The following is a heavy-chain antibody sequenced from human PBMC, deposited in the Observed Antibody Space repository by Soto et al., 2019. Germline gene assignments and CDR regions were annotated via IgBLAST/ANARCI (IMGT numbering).Heavy chain of an antibody. J-gene: IGHJ4*02. CDR1: GFTFTNFA. D-gene: IGHD2-2*01. Sequence: GGSLRLSCAASGFTFTNFAMNWVRQAPGKGLEWVSVISGTGDTTYNADSVKGRFTISRDNSMNTAFLQMNSLRAEDTALYYCAKGYCSSTSCSVDYWGQGTLVTVSS. V-gene: IGHV3-23*01. CDR3: AKGYCSSTSCSVDY. CDR2: ISGTGDTT.